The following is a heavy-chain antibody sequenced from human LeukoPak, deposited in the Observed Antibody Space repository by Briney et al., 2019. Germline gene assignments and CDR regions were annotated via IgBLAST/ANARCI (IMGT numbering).Heavy chain of an antibody. V-gene: IGHV1-69*04. D-gene: IGHD2-15*01. CDR1: GGTFSSYA. CDR3: ALCSGGSCYYFDY. Sequence: ASVKVSCKASGGTFSSYAISWVRQAPGQGLEWTGRIIPILGIANYAQKFQGRVTITADKSTSTAYMELSSLRSEDTAVYYCALCSGGSCYYFDYWGQGTLVTVSS. CDR2: IIPILGIA. J-gene: IGHJ4*02.